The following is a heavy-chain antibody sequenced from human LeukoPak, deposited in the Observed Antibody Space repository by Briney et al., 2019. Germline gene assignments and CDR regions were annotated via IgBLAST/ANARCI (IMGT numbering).Heavy chain of an antibody. J-gene: IGHJ5*02. CDR3: AKDRYYEIRGWFDP. D-gene: IGHD3-9*01. CDR1: GFTFSNYG. CDR2: ISNDGNTK. V-gene: IGHV3-30*18. Sequence: GGSLRLSCAASGFTFSNYGFHWVRQAPGKGLEWVALISNDGNTKYYADSLKGRFTISRDNSMNSLYLQMNSLRVEDTAVYYCAKDRYYEIRGWFDPWGQGTLVTVSS.